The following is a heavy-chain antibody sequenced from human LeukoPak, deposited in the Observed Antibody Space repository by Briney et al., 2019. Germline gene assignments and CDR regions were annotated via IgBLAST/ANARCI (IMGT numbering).Heavy chain of an antibody. Sequence: ASVKVSCKASGYTFTGYYMHWVRQAPGQGLEWMGWMSPDSGGTSYAQKFQGRVTMTRDTSISTAYMELSRLTSDDTAVYYCARAHDRQWMEGHYFDYWGQGTLVTVSS. CDR2: MSPDSGGT. J-gene: IGHJ4*02. CDR3: ARAHDRQWMEGHYFDY. D-gene: IGHD6-19*01. CDR1: GYTFTGYY. V-gene: IGHV1-2*02.